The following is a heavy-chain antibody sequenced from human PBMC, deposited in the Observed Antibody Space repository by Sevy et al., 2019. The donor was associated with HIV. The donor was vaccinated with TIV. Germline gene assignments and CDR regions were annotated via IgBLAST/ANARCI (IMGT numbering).Heavy chain of an antibody. Sequence: GGSLRLSCAASGFTFSKYSMSWVRQPPGKGLEWVSTLSFGCGEINYADSVKGRFTISRDNSKSSVYLQMNNLRPDTAVYYCAREGCTKPHDYWGQGTLVTVSS. CDR1: GFTFSKYS. D-gene: IGHD2-8*01. CDR3: AREGCTKPHDY. J-gene: IGHJ4*02. V-gene: IGHV3-23*01. CDR2: LSFGCGEI.